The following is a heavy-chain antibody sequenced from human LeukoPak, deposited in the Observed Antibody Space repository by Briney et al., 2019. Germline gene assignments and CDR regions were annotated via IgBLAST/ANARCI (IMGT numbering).Heavy chain of an antibody. CDR3: ATEFGFCSSNSCEDY. CDR2: IKRKTDGETT. Sequence: KPGGSLRLSCAASGFSFINARMGWVRQAPGKGLEWVGHIKRKTDGETTDYAAPVKGRFTISRDDSENRVFLQMTGLKSEDTGVYYCATEFGFCSSNSCEDYWGQGTLVIVSS. D-gene: IGHD2-2*01. V-gene: IGHV3-15*01. J-gene: IGHJ4*02. CDR1: GFSFINAR.